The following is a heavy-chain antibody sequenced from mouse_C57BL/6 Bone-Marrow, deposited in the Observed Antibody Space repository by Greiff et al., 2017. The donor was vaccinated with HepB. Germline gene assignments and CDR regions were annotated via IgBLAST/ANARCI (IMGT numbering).Heavy chain of an antibody. CDR3: ARTYGSSLAWFAY. CDR1: GYTFTSYW. CDR2: IDPSDSET. D-gene: IGHD1-1*01. V-gene: IGHV1-52*01. Sequence: VQLQQSGAELVRPGSSVKLSCKASGYTFTSYWMHWVKQRPIQGLEWIGNIDPSDSETHYNQKFKDKATLTVDKSSSTAYMQLSSLTSEDSAVYYCARTYGSSLAWFAYWGQGTLVTVSA. J-gene: IGHJ3*01.